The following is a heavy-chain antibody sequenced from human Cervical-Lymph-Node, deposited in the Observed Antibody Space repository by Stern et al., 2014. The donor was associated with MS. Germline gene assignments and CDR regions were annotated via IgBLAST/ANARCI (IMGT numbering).Heavy chain of an antibody. V-gene: IGHV1-69*01. J-gene: IGHJ4*02. CDR2: IIPIFTTP. CDR1: GGTLTNYA. Sequence: VQLVQSGAEVKKPGSSGKVSCKASGGTLTNYAISWVRQAPGQGLEWVGGIIPIFTTPYYAQKFQGRVTITADESTNTAYLDLGSLRSDDTAVYYCARAAGAFSSASRPEYWGQGTLVTVSS. CDR3: ARAAGAFSSASRPEY. D-gene: IGHD6-6*01.